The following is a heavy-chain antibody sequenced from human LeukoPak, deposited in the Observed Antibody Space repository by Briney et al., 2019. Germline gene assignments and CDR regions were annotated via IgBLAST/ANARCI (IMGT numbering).Heavy chain of an antibody. J-gene: IGHJ4*02. CDR3: AREVRGYFNGYDY. V-gene: IGHV4-61*02. CDR2: IYTSGST. D-gene: IGHD6-25*01. CDR1: AGSISSGDYY. Sequence: SETLSLTCTVSAGSISSGDYYWTWIRQPAGKRLEWIGRIYTSGSTNYNPSLKSRVTISVDTSKKQFSLKLSSVTAADTAVYFCAREVRGYFNGYDYWGQGTLVTVSS.